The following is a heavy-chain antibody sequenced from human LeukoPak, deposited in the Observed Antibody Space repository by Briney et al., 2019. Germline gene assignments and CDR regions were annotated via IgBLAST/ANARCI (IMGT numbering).Heavy chain of an antibody. D-gene: IGHD4-17*01. J-gene: IGHJ5*02. CDR1: GGSISSSGFY. V-gene: IGHV4-39*01. CDR2: INYSGRT. Sequence: PSETLSLTCTVSGGSISSSGFYWGWIRQPPGKGLVCIGTINYSGRTFYSSSLRSRVHISVDTSKNQVSLKLSSVTAADTAAYYCARQDDNDHGDPIWFGPWGQGTLVSVSS. CDR3: ARQDDNDHGDPIWFGP.